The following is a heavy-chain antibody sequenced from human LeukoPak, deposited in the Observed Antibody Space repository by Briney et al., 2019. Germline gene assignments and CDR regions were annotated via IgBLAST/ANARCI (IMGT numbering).Heavy chain of an antibody. CDR3: ARGPFKTIFGVVQSWFDP. CDR1: GGSISSGSW. V-gene: IGHV4-4*02. J-gene: IGHJ5*02. Sequence: SETLSLTCAVSGGSISSGSWWGWIRQPPGKGLEWIGEIHHSGSTNYNPSLKSRVTISVDTSKNQFSLKLSSVTAADTAVYYCARGPFKTIFGVVQSWFDPWGQGTLVTVSS. D-gene: IGHD3-3*01. CDR2: IHHSGST.